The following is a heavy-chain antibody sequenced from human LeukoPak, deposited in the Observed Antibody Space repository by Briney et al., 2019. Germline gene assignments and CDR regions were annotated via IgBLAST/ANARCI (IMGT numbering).Heavy chain of an antibody. CDR1: GGSISSYQ. D-gene: IGHD1-26*01. J-gene: IGHJ6*03. CDR3: ARGKWELLSFYYYYYYMDV. Sequence: PSETLSLTCTVSGGSISSYQWSWIRQPPGKGLEWIGYIYYSGSTNYNPSLKSRVSISVDTSKNQFSLKLSSVTAADTAVYYCARGKWELLSFYYYYYYMDVWGKGTTVTISS. CDR2: IYYSGST. V-gene: IGHV4-59*12.